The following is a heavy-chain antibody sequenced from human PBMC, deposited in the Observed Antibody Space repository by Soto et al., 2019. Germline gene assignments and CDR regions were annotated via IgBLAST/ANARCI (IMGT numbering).Heavy chain of an antibody. Sequence: GGSLRLSCAASGFTFDDYTMHWVRQAPGKGLEWVSLISWDGGSTYYADSVKGRFTISRDNSKNSLYLQMNSLRTEDTALYYCAKDLQDCSSTSCQSLFYGMDVWGQGTTVTVSS. J-gene: IGHJ6*02. CDR1: GFTFDDYT. CDR3: AKDLQDCSSTSCQSLFYGMDV. D-gene: IGHD2-2*01. V-gene: IGHV3-43*01. CDR2: ISWDGGST.